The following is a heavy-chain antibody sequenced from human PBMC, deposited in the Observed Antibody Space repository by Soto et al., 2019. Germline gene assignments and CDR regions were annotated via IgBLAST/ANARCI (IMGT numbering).Heavy chain of an antibody. J-gene: IGHJ6*02. CDR2: ISYDGSHK. CDR1: GFSFSHYG. D-gene: IGHD6-13*01. V-gene: IGHV3-30*03. CDR3: ARDREREQLGYYGVDV. Sequence: QVQVVESGGGVVQPGRSLRLSCVASGFSFSHYGMQWVRQAPGKGLEWVAVISYDGSHKYYGESVTGRFTISRDNSKNTLYLQMNSLSPDDTALYFFARDREREQLGYYGVDVWGQGTTVAVSS.